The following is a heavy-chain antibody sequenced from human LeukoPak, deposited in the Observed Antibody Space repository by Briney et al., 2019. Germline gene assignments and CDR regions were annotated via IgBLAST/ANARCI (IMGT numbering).Heavy chain of an antibody. J-gene: IGHJ4*02. D-gene: IGHD3-10*01. V-gene: IGHV3-11*06. CDR2: ISSSSSYT. Sequence: GGSLRLSCAASGFTFSDYYMSWIRQAPGKGLEWVSYISSSSSYTNYADSVKGRFTISRDNAKNSLYLQMNSLRAEDTAVYYCARVTMVRGASYYFDYWGQGTLVTVST. CDR3: ARVTMVRGASYYFDY. CDR1: GFTFSDYY.